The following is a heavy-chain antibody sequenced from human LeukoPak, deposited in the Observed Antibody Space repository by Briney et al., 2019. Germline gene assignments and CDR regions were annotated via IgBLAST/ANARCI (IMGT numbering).Heavy chain of an antibody. D-gene: IGHD6-6*01. V-gene: IGHV4-30-4*07. Sequence: PSQTLSLTCAVSGGSISSGGYSWSWIRQPPGKGLEWIGYIYYSGSTNYNPSLKSRVTISVDTSKNQFSLKLSSVTAADTAVYYCARVGNVAGSSSHYYCYMDVWGKGTTVTVSS. CDR1: GGSISSGGYS. CDR3: ARVGNVAGSSSHYYCYMDV. J-gene: IGHJ6*03. CDR2: IYYSGST.